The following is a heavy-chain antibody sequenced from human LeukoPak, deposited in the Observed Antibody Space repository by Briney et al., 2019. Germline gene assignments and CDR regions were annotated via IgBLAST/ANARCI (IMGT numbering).Heavy chain of an antibody. J-gene: IGHJ4*02. CDR2: INPNSGGT. CDR1: GYTFTGYY. V-gene: IGHV1-2*02. D-gene: IGHD6-19*01. Sequence: GASVKVSCKASGYTFTGYYMHWVRQAPGQGLEWMGWINPNSGGTNYAQKFQGRVTMTRDTSISTAYMELSRLRSDDTAVYYCARDSGIAVAGTDYWGQGTLVTVSS. CDR3: ARDSGIAVAGTDY.